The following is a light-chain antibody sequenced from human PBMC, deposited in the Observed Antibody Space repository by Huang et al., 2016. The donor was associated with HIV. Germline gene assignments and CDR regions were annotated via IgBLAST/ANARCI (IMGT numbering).Light chain of an antibody. CDR1: ENIRRD. J-gene: IGKJ2*01. CDR3: QGSLSIPHT. CDR2: SAS. Sequence: DIQMTQSPSSLSASVGDRVTITCRASENIRRDLNWYQQKPGKPPKLLIHSASTLQSGVPSRFSGSGSGTDCTLTITSLQPEDFATYYCQGSLSIPHTFGQGTNLEIK. V-gene: IGKV1-39*01.